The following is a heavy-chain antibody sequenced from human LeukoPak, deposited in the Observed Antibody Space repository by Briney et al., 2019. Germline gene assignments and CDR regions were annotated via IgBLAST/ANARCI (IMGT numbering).Heavy chain of an antibody. CDR2: ISVSDGST. V-gene: IGHV3-23*01. CDR1: GFTFRHFA. J-gene: IGHJ4*02. Sequence: GGSLKLSCAASGFTFRHFAMNWVRQATGKGLEWVSVISVSDGSTYYADSVRGRFTISRDNSKNTLFLQLNGLRAEDTAIYYCARAMPSSTYYFDSWGQGTLVTVSS. D-gene: IGHD2-2*01. CDR3: ARAMPSSTYYFDS.